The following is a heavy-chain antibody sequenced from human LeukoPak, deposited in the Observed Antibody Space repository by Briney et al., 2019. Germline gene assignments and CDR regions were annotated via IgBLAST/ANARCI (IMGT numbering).Heavy chain of an antibody. V-gene: IGHV3-23*01. CDR2: ISGSGGST. J-gene: IGHJ4*02. CDR1: GFTFSSYA. Sequence: GGSLRLSCAASGFTFSSYAMSWVRQAPGKGLEWVSDISGSGGSTYYADSVKGRFTISRDNSKNTLYLQMNSLRAEDTAVYYCAKDHVLLWFGESPGPFDYWGQGTLVTVSS. D-gene: IGHD3-10*01. CDR3: AKDHVLLWFGESPGPFDY.